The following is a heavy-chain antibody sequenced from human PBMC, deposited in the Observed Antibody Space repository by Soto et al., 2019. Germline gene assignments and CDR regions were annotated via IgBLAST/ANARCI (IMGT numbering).Heavy chain of an antibody. J-gene: IGHJ4*02. CDR3: ARGQYYYDSSGHEGYFDY. CDR2: IGYDGSNK. Sequence: QVQLVESGGGVVQPGRSLRLSCAASGFTFSSYGMHWVRQAPGKGLEWVAVIGYDGSNKYYADSVKGRFTISRDNSKNTRYLQKNRLRAEDKAVYYCARGQYYYDSSGHEGYFDYWGQGNLVTVSS. V-gene: IGHV3-33*01. CDR1: GFTFSSYG. D-gene: IGHD3-22*01.